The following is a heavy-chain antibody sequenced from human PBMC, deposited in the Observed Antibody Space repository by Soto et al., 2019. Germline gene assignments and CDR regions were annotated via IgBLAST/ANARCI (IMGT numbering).Heavy chain of an antibody. J-gene: IGHJ4*02. Sequence: PGVSLRLSCAASGFTFTTYSMNWVRQAPGKGLEWVSSISSSGNYMYYADSVKGRFTISRDNAKNSLWLQMNSLRVEDTALYYCVGLYGLGWGQGTMVTVSS. D-gene: IGHD3-3*01. CDR2: ISSSGNYM. CDR1: GFTFTTYS. V-gene: IGHV3-21*01. CDR3: VGLYGLG.